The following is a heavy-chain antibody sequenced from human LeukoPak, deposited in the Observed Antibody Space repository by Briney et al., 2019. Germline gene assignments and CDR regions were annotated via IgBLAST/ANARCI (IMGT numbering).Heavy chain of an antibody. Sequence: ASVKVSCKASGYTFTSLDISWVRQANGQGLEWLGWMNPKNGNTGYAQKFRGRVTITRDTSESIAYMELSGLRSDDTAVYYCARFAVHRRIAVTGQFGLDYWGRGTLVTVSS. J-gene: IGHJ4*02. D-gene: IGHD6-19*01. CDR3: ARFAVHRRIAVTGQFGLDY. CDR2: MNPKNGNT. CDR1: GYTFTSLD. V-gene: IGHV1-8*03.